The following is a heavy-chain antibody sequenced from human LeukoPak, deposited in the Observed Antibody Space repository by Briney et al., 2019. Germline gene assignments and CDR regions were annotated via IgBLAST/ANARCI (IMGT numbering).Heavy chain of an antibody. Sequence: SETLSLTCAVYGGSFSGYYWSWIRQPPGKGLDWIGEINHSGSTNYNPSLKSRVTISVDTSKNQFSLKLSSVTAADTAVYYCARGVGYSSGWYMSNWGQGTLVTVSS. D-gene: IGHD6-19*01. V-gene: IGHV4-34*01. CDR3: ARGVGYSSGWYMSN. CDR2: INHSGST. CDR1: GGSFSGYY. J-gene: IGHJ4*02.